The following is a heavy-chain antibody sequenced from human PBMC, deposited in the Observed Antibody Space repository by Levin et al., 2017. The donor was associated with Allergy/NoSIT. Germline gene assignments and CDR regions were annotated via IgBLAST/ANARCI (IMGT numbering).Heavy chain of an antibody. CDR3: ARESGAAAGTGAFDI. Sequence: GGSLRLSCAASGFTFSSYSMNWVRQAPGKGLEWVSYISGSIYTIYYADSVKGRFTISRDNAKNSLYLQMNSLRAEDTAVYYCARESGAAAGTGAFDIWGQGTMVTVSS. V-gene: IGHV3-48*01. J-gene: IGHJ3*02. CDR1: GFTFSSYS. D-gene: IGHD6-13*01. CDR2: ISGSIYTI.